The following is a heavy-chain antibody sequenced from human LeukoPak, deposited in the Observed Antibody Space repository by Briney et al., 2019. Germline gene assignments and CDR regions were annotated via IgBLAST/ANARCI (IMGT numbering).Heavy chain of an antibody. V-gene: IGHV3-30*04. CDR3: ARTYCSSTSCYWGIFDY. Sequence: QAGGSLRLSCAASGFTFSSYAMHWVRQAPGKGLEWVAVISYDGSNKYYADSVKGRFTISRDNSKNTLYLQMNSLRAEDTAVYCCARTYCSSTSCYWGIFDYWGQGTLVTVSS. J-gene: IGHJ4*02. CDR2: ISYDGSNK. D-gene: IGHD2-2*01. CDR1: GFTFSSYA.